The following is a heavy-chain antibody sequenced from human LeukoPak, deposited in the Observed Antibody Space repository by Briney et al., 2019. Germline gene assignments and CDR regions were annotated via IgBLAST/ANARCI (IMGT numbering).Heavy chain of an antibody. Sequence: GGSLKFSCEGSGYTFTNYWIGWVRQMPGKGLEWMVVIYPGDSDVRYSPSLQGQVTISVDKSINTAYLQWSSLRASDTAMYYCERHRVDISTGYYIGYWGQGTLVTVSS. CDR1: GYTFTNYW. CDR3: ERHRVDISTGYYIGY. J-gene: IGHJ4*02. V-gene: IGHV5-51*01. CDR2: IYPGDSDV. D-gene: IGHD3-9*01.